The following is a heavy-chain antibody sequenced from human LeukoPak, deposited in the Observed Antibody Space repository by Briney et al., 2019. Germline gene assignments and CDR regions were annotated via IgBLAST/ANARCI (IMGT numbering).Heavy chain of an antibody. CDR3: ARGSTYSSGWYTGFDY. CDR2: ISSSSIYI. J-gene: IGHJ4*02. V-gene: IGHV3-21*01. CDR1: EFTFSSSS. D-gene: IGHD6-19*01. Sequence: GGSLRLSCAASEFTFSSSSMNWVRQAPGKGLEWVSSISSSSIYIYYADSVKGRFTISRDNAKKSVYLQMNSLRAEDTAVYYCARGSTYSSGWYTGFDYWGQGTLVTVSS.